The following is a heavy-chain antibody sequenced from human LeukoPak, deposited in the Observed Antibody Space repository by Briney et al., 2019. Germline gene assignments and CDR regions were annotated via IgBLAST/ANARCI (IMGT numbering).Heavy chain of an antibody. Sequence: ASVKVSCKASQYNFTSYYIHWVRQAPGQGLEWMGIINPSGGSTSYAQKFQGRVTVTRDTSTTTVYIELSSLRSEDTAVYYCARDIPYEVTFGGVTVMGSFVLDYWGQGTLVTVSS. V-gene: IGHV1-46*01. CDR2: INPSGGST. CDR1: QYNFTSYY. D-gene: IGHD3-16*02. J-gene: IGHJ4*02. CDR3: ARDIPYEVTFGGVTVMGSFVLDY.